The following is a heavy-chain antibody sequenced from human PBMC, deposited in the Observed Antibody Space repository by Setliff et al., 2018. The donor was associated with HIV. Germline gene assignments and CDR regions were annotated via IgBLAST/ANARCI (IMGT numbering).Heavy chain of an antibody. Sequence: GGSLRLSCAASGFTFSSSAMSWVRQAPGKGLEWVSSISYNGGTTYYADSVKGRFTISRDNSNNTLSLQMSSLRAEDTALYYCAKLDYYDYSGSWARKVAIDFWGRGTMVTVSS. D-gene: IGHD3-22*01. CDR2: ISYNGGTT. CDR3: AKLDYYDYSGSWARKVAIDF. J-gene: IGHJ3*01. V-gene: IGHV3-23*01. CDR1: GFTFSSSA.